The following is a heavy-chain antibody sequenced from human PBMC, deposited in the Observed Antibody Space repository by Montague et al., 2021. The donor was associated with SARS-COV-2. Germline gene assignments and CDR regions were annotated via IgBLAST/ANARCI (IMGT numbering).Heavy chain of an antibody. CDR1: GGSIRTISYY. V-gene: IGHV4-39*07. CDR2: IYYSGST. CDR3: AMRGRALGAFDI. J-gene: IGHJ3*02. Sequence: SETLSLTCTVSGGSIRTISYYWGWIRQPPGKGLDWMGCIYYSGSTYYNPSLKSRVTISVDTSKNQFSLKLSSVTAADTAVYYCAMRGRALGAFDIWGQGTMVTVSS.